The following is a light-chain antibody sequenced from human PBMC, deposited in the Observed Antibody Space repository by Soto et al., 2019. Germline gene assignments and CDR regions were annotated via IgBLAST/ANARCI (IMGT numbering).Light chain of an antibody. CDR2: KAS. V-gene: IGKV1-5*03. CDR1: QTISSW. Sequence: DIQMTQSPSTLSGSVGDRVTITCRASQTISSWLAWYQQKPGKAPKLLIYKASTLKSGVPSRFSGSGSGTEFTLTISSLQSEDFAVYYCQQFSSYPLTFGGGTKVDIK. J-gene: IGKJ4*01. CDR3: QQFSSYPLT.